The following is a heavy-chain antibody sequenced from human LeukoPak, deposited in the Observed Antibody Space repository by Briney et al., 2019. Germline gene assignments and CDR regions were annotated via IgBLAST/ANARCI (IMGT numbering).Heavy chain of an antibody. CDR2: IRFDGSDK. CDR3: AKDEKESDWYPSHIDY. D-gene: IGHD2-21*02. V-gene: IGHV3-30*02. J-gene: IGHJ4*01. Sequence: GGSLRLSCAASGFTFSSYGMHWVHQAAGKGLEWVAFIRFDGSDKYYAESVEGRFTISRDNSKNTVYLQMNSLRPEDTGVYFCAKDEKESDWYPSHIDYWGHGTLVTVSS. CDR1: GFTFSSYG.